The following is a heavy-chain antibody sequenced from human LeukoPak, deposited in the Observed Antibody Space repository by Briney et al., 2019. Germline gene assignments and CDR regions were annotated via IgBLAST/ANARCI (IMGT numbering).Heavy chain of an antibody. CDR3: AKDRRLASFDY. D-gene: IGHD6-25*01. J-gene: IGHJ4*02. V-gene: IGHV3-11*01. CDR1: GFTFSDYY. CDR2: ISSSGSTI. Sequence: GGSLRLSCAASGFTFSDYYMSWIRQAPGKGLEWVSYISSSGSTIYYADSVKGRFTISRDNAKNTLYLQMNSLRAGDTAIYYCAKDRRLASFDYGGQGTLVTVSS.